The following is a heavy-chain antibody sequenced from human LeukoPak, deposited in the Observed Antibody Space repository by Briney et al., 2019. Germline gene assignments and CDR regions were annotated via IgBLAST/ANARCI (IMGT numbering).Heavy chain of an antibody. V-gene: IGHV3-74*01. CDR1: GFTFSNFW. D-gene: IGHD5-12*01. Sequence: QAGGSLRLSCAASGFTFSNFWMHWVRQAPGKGLVWVALIYGDGSFTRYADSVKGRFTISRDNAKNSLYLQMNSLRAEDTAVYYCARDGMATINSWGQGTVVTVSS. CDR2: IYGDGSFT. J-gene: IGHJ4*02. CDR3: ARDGMATINS.